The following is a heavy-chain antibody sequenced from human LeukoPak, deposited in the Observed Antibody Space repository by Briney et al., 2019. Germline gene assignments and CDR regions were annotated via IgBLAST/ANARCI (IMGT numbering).Heavy chain of an antibody. CDR1: GFTFSSYE. V-gene: IGHV3-48*03. CDR3: AREAYCGGDCYGEFDY. J-gene: IGHJ4*02. Sequence: GGSLRLSCAASGFTFSSYEMNWVRQAPGKGLEWVSYISSSGSTIYYADSVKGRFTISRDNAKNSLYLQMNSLRAEDTAVYYCAREAYCGGDCYGEFDYWGQGTLVTVSS. CDR2: ISSSGSTI. D-gene: IGHD2-21*02.